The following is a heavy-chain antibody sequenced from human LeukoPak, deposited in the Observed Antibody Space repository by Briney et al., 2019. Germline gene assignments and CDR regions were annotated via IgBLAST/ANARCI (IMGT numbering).Heavy chain of an antibody. J-gene: IGHJ3*02. D-gene: IGHD3-22*01. CDR2: INPSGGST. CDR3: AYDSSGYYLGCAFDI. V-gene: IGHV1-46*03. CDR1: GYTFTSYY. Sequence: ASVKVSCKASGYTFTSYYMHWVRQAPGQGLDWMEIINPSGGSTSYAQKFQGRVTMTRDTSTSTVYMELSSLRSEDTAVYYCAYDSSGYYLGCAFDIWGQGTMVTVSS.